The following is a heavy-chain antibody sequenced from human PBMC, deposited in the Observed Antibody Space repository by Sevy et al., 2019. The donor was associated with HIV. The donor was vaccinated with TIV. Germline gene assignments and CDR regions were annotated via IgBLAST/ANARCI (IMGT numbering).Heavy chain of an antibody. J-gene: IGHJ3*02. CDR3: ARLTFYYAFDI. D-gene: IGHD3-3*02. CDR2: TTNKGNSYTT. CDR1: GFTFSDHY. V-gene: IGHV3-72*01. Sequence: GGSLRLSCVASGFTFSDHYMDWVRQAPGKGLEWVGRTTNKGNSYTTEYAASVKGRFTISRHDSKNSLFLQMNSLKTEDTAVYYCARLTFYYAFDIWGQWTMVTDSS.